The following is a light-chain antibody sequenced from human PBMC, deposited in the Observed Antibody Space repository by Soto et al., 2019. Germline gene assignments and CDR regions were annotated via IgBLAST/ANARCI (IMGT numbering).Light chain of an antibody. CDR2: MAS. CDR3: QQYNTYSRT. CDR1: QSISSS. J-gene: IGKJ1*01. V-gene: IGKV1-5*03. Sequence: DIQMTQSPSTLSASVGDRITITCRASQSISSSLAWYQQKPGKAPKLLIYMASNLQSGVPSRFGGAGSGTEFTLTISSLQPDDFATYYCQQYNTYSRTFGQGTMV.